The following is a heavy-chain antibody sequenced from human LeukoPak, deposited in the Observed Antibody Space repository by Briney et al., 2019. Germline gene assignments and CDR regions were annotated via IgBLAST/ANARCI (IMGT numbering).Heavy chain of an antibody. CDR3: ARGSGSYYLVYFQH. D-gene: IGHD1-26*01. CDR2: IYHSGST. V-gene: IGHV4-4*02. J-gene: IGHJ1*01. CDR1: GGSIRSSNW. Sequence: PSGTLSLTCAVSGGSIRSSNWWSWVRQPPGKGLEWIGEIYHSGSTNYNPSLKSRVTISVDTSKNQFSLKLSSVTAADTAVYYCARGSGSYYLVYFQHWGQGTLVTVSS.